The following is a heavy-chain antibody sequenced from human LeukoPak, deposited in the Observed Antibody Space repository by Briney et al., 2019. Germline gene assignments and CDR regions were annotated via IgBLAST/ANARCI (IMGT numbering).Heavy chain of an antibody. V-gene: IGHV3-30-3*01. CDR3: ARGGTYYYDSSGYYSRNNFDY. Sequence: GGSLRLSCAASGFTFSSYAMHWVRQAPGKGLEWVAVISYDGSNKYYADSVKGRFTISRDNSKHTLYLQMNSLRAEDTAVYYCARGGTYYYDSSGYYSRNNFDYWGQGTLVTVSS. CDR2: ISYDGSNK. J-gene: IGHJ4*02. D-gene: IGHD3-22*01. CDR1: GFTFSSYA.